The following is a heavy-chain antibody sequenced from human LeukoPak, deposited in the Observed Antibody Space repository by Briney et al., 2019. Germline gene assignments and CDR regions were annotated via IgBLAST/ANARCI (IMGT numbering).Heavy chain of an antibody. CDR2: ISGSGGST. CDR3: ARVRPYYYGSGRVSESFDY. Sequence: GGSLRLSCAASGFTFSSYAMSWVRQAPGKGLEWVSAISGSGGSTYYADSVKGRFTISRDNSKSTLYLQMNSLRAEDTAVYYCARVRPYYYGSGRVSESFDYWGQGTLVTVSS. CDR1: GFTFSSYA. V-gene: IGHV3-23*01. D-gene: IGHD3-10*01. J-gene: IGHJ4*02.